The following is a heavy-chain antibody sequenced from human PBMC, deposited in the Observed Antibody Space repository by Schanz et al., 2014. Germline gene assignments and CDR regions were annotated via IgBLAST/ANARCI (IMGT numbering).Heavy chain of an antibody. J-gene: IGHJ4*02. D-gene: IGHD3-10*01. CDR1: GFTFSDYY. CDR2: ITSSGGNA. CDR3: AKTGGVGVRYYFDP. V-gene: IGHV3-23*04. Sequence: VQLVDSGGDLVKPGGSLRLSCAASGFTFSDYYMSWIRQAPGKGPEWVATITSSGGNAYYADSVRGRFAISRDNSKNTVYLQVNSLRLEDTAIYYCAKTGGVGVRYYFDPWGQGTLVTVSS.